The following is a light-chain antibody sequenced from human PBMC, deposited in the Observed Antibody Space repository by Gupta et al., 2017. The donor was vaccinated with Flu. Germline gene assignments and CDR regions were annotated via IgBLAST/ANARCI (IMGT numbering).Light chain of an antibody. Sequence: DIQMTQSPSTLSASVGDRVTITCRASQSISSWLAWYQQKPGKAPKLLIYKASSLESGVPSRFSGSGSGTEFTLTISSLQPDDFATYYCQQDNSYCRTFGQGTRLEIK. J-gene: IGKJ1*01. CDR1: QSISSW. CDR3: QQDNSYCRT. V-gene: IGKV1-5*03. CDR2: KAS.